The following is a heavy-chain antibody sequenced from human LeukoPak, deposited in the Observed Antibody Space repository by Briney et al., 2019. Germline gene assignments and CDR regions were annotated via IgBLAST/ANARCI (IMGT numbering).Heavy chain of an antibody. CDR1: GGSISSSNW. CDR3: GRNEYYVDTAMVQAANFDY. J-gene: IGHJ4*02. Sequence: SGTLSLTCAVSGGSISSSNWWSWVRQPPGKGLEWIGEIYHSGSTNYNPSLKSRVTISVDKSKNQFSLKLSSVTAADTAVYYCGRNEYYVDTAMVQAANFDYWGQGTLVTVSS. V-gene: IGHV4-4*02. D-gene: IGHD5-18*01. CDR2: IYHSGST.